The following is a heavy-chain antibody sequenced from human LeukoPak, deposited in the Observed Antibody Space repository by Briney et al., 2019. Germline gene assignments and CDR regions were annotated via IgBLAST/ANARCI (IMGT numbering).Heavy chain of an antibody. D-gene: IGHD2-2*02. V-gene: IGHV4-59*08. CDR2: IHYSGTT. CDR1: GGSISGYY. CDR3: ARHDVDSYCSSTSCYIMAFDI. Sequence: SETLSLTCTVSGGSISGYYWSWIRQPPGKGLEWIGYIHYSGTTNYNPSLKSRVSMSVDTSKNQFSLKLGSVTAADTAVYYCARHDVDSYCSSTSCYIMAFDIWGQGTMVTVSS. J-gene: IGHJ3*02.